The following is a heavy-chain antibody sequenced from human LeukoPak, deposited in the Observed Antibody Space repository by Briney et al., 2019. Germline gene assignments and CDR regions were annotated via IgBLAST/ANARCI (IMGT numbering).Heavy chain of an antibody. V-gene: IGHV1-69*05. D-gene: IGHD1-26*01. J-gene: IGHJ3*02. Sequence: SVKVSCKASGGTFSSYAISWVRQAPGQGLEWMGGIIPIFGTANYAQKFQGRVTMTRDTSTSTVYMELSSLRSEDTAVYYCARAGTSGSYFLGAFDIWGQGTMVTVSS. CDR3: ARAGTSGSYFLGAFDI. CDR1: GGTFSSYA. CDR2: IIPIFGTA.